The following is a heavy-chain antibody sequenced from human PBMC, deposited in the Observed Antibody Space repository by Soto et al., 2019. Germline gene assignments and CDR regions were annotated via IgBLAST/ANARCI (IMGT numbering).Heavy chain of an antibody. CDR3: AKDARLVTVTTVYYYYYMDV. CDR2: ISGSGGST. D-gene: IGHD4-4*01. V-gene: IGHV3-23*01. Sequence: PGGSLRLSCAASGFTFSSYSMSWVRQAPGKGLEWVSAISGSGGSTYYADSVKGRFTISRDNSKNTLYLQMNSLRAEDTAVHYCAKDARLVTVTTVYYYYYMDVWGKGTTVTVS. CDR1: GFTFSSYS. J-gene: IGHJ6*03.